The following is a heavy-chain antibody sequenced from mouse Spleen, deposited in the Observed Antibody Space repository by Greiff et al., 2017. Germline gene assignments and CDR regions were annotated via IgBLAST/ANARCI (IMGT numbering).Heavy chain of an antibody. J-gene: IGHJ3*01. D-gene: IGHD4-1*01. Sequence: EVKVVESGAELVRPGASVKLSCTASGFNIKDDYMLWVKQRPEQCLEWIGWIDPENGDTEYASKFQGKATITADTSSNTAYLQLSSLTSEDTAVYYCTTGGTAYWGQGTLVTVSA. CDR1: GFNIKDDY. CDR3: TTGGTAY. CDR2: IDPENGDT. V-gene: IGHV14-4*01.